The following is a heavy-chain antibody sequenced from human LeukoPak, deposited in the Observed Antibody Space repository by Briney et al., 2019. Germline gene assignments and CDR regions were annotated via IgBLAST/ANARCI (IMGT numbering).Heavy chain of an antibody. CDR1: GGTFSSYA. D-gene: IGHD3-10*01. CDR3: ARAFTMVRGVIIPYNWFDP. CDR2: INPSGGST. Sequence: ASVKVSCKASGGTFSSYAISWVRQAPRQGLEWMGIINPSGGSTSYAQKFQGRVTMTRDTSTSTVYMELSSLRSEDTAVYYCARAFTMVRGVIIPYNWFDPWGQGTLVTVSS. J-gene: IGHJ5*02. V-gene: IGHV1-46*01.